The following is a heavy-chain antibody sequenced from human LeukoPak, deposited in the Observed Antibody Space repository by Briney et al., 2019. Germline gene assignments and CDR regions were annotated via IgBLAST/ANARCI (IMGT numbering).Heavy chain of an antibody. D-gene: IGHD6-19*01. CDR2: ISAGGGTT. CDR1: EFTFSSYA. J-gene: IGHJ6*03. Sequence: GGSLRLSCAASEFTFSSYAMTWVRQAPGKGLEWVSGISAGGGTTYYADSVKGRFSISRDNSKKTVYLQMNSLRAEDTAVYYCAKGSSGWSHIYMDVWGKGTTVTVSS. CDR3: AKGSSGWSHIYMDV. V-gene: IGHV3-23*01.